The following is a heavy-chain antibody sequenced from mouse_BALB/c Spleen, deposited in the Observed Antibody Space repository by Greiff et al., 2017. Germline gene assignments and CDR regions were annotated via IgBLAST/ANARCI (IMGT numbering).Heavy chain of an antibody. D-gene: IGHD2-1*01. J-gene: IGHJ3*01. Sequence: EVQRVESGGGLVQPGGSLRLSCATSGFTFTDYYMSWVHQPPGKALEWLGFIRNKANGYTTEYSASVKGRFTISRDNSQSILYLQMNTLRAEDSATYYCARDGNPFAYWGQGTLVTVSA. V-gene: IGHV7-3*02. CDR3: ARDGNPFAY. CDR2: IRNKANGYTT. CDR1: GFTFTDYY.